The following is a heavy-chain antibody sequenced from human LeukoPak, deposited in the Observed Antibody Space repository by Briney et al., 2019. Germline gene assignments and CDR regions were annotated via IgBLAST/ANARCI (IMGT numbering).Heavy chain of an antibody. CDR1: GFSVSANY. CDR2: IHSSGAT. CDR3: AKDHGRDYYGSGRYDY. Sequence: PGGSLRLSCAASGFSVSANYITWVRQAPGKGLEWVSVIHSSGATYYADSVKGRFTISRDNSKNTLYLQMNSLRAEDTAVYYCAKDHGRDYYGSGRYDYWGQGTLVTVSS. V-gene: IGHV3-53*01. D-gene: IGHD3-10*01. J-gene: IGHJ4*02.